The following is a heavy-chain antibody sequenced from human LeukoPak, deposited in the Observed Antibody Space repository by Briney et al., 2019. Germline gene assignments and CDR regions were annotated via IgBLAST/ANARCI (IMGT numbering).Heavy chain of an antibody. D-gene: IGHD2-15*01. V-gene: IGHV3-23*01. CDR3: AKVGYCSGGSCLYYFDY. J-gene: IGHJ4*02. Sequence: GGSLRLSCAASGFTFSSYAMSWVRQAPGKGLEWVSAISGSGGSTYYAGSVKGRFTISRDNSKNTLYLQMNSLRAEDTAVYYCAKVGYCSGGSCLYYFDYWGQGTLVTVSS. CDR1: GFTFSSYA. CDR2: ISGSGGST.